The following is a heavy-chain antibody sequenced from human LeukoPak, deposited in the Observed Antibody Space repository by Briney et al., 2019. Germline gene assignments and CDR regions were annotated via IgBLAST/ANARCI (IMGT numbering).Heavy chain of an antibody. CDR3: ARDGEYCSSTSCYYPNWFDP. D-gene: IGHD2-2*01. CDR2: IIPIFGTA. Sequence: ASVKVSCKASGGTFSSYAISWVRQAPGQGLEWMGGIIPIFGTANYAQKFQGRVTITADESTSTAYMELSSLRSEGTAVYYCARDGEYCSSTSCYYPNWFDPWGQGSLVTVSS. CDR1: GGTFSSYA. V-gene: IGHV1-69*13. J-gene: IGHJ5*02.